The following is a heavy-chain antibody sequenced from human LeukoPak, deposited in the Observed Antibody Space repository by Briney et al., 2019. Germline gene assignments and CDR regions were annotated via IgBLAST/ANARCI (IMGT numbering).Heavy chain of an antibody. D-gene: IGHD1-26*01. J-gene: IGHJ4*02. CDR1: GGTFSSYA. CDR2: IIPIFGTA. V-gene: IGHV1-69*13. CDR3: ARDLGATRTFDY. Sequence: SVKVSCKASGGTFSSYAISWVRQAPGQGLEWMGGIIPIFGTANYAQKLQGRVTITADESTSTAYMELSSLRSEDTAVYYCARDLGATRTFDYWGQGTPVTVSS.